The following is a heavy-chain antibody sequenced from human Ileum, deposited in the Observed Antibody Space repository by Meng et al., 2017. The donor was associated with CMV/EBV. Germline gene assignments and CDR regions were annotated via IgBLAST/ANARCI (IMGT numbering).Heavy chain of an antibody. Sequence: GSLRLSCSVSGDSISGSDDDEWSGIRQPPGKGLEWIGNIHYTGKTYYNPTLKSRVTVSVDTSKNHFSLSLTSVTAADTAVYYCATGTIFFIYWGQGRLVTVSS. D-gene: IGHD3-3*01. V-gene: IGHV4-39*07. CDR2: IHYTGKT. J-gene: IGHJ4*02. CDR3: ATGTIFFIY. CDR1: GDSISGSDDD.